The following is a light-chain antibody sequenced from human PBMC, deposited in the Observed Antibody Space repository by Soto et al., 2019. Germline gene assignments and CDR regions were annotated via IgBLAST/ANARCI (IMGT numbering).Light chain of an antibody. J-gene: IGKJ5*01. V-gene: IGKV3-15*01. CDR3: QQYDNWPT. CDR1: QSSRSD. Sequence: EIVMTQSPATLSVSPGESATLSCRASQSSRSDLAWYQQTPGQVPRLLFYGASTRATGLPARFSGSGSGTEFTLTSSSLHSEDSAVYYCQQYDNWPTFGQGTRLEIK. CDR2: GAS.